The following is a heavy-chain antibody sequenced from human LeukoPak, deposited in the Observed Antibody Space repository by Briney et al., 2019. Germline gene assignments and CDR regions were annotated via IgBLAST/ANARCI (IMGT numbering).Heavy chain of an antibody. J-gene: IGHJ4*02. Sequence: PSETLSLTCTVSGGSISSSSYYWGWIRQPPGKGLEWIGSIHYSRTTYYNPSLKSRVTISVDTSKNQFSLKLSSVTAADTAVYYCARPGEGSGYSSSRIDYWGQGTLVTVSS. CDR1: GGSISSSSYY. V-gene: IGHV4-39*01. CDR3: ARPGEGSGYSSSRIDY. CDR2: IHYSRTT. D-gene: IGHD6-13*01.